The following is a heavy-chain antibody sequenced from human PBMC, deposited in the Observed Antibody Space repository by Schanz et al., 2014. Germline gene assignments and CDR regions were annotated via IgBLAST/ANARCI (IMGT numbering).Heavy chain of an antibody. CDR1: GFTFSNHA. CDR3: ARGPIPIQGVPMDF. CDR2: IGYDGSEK. Sequence: EVQLLESGGGLVQPGGSLRLSCAASGFTFSNHALSWVRQAPGKGLEWVANIGYDGSEKYYVDSVKGRFTISRDNSKDTLYLQMSGLTPEDTAVYYCARGPIPIQGVPMDFWGQGTLVTVSS. D-gene: IGHD3-10*01. J-gene: IGHJ4*02. V-gene: IGHV3-7*04.